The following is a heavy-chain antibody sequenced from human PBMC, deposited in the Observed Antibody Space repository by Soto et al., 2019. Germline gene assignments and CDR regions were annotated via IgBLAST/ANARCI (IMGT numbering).Heavy chain of an antibody. Sequence: ASVKVSCKASGYTFTGYYMHWVRQAPGQGLEWMGWINPNSGGTNYAQKFQGRVTMTRDTSISTAYMELSRLRSDDTAVYYCARATGTSDWFDPWGQGTRVTSPQ. V-gene: IGHV1-2*02. CDR2: INPNSGGT. D-gene: IGHD1-1*01. J-gene: IGHJ5*02. CDR1: GYTFTGYY. CDR3: ARATGTSDWFDP.